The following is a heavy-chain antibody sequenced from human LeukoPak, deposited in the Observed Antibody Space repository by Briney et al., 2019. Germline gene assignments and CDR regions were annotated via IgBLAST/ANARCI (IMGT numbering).Heavy chain of an antibody. CDR1: GYSISSGYY. D-gene: IGHD6-13*01. CDR3: ARVVREAAAGTIDY. Sequence: KSSETLSLTCAVSGYSISSGYYWGWIRQPPGKGLEWIGSIYHSGSTYYNPSLKSRVTISVDTSKNQFSLKLSSVTAADTAVYYCARVVREAAAGTIDYWGQGTLVTVSS. V-gene: IGHV4-38-2*01. J-gene: IGHJ4*02. CDR2: IYHSGST.